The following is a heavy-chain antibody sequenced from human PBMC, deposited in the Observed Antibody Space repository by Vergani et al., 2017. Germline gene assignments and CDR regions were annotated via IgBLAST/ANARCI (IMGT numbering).Heavy chain of an antibody. V-gene: IGHV4-39*07. CDR3: ARAPRDCWSGYYTSWFDP. CDR1: GGSISSSSYY. CDR2: IYYSGST. J-gene: IGHJ5*02. Sequence: QLQLQESGPGLVKPSETLSLTCTVSGGSISSSSYYWGWIRQPPGKGLEWIGSIYYSGSTYYNPSLKSRVTISVDTSKNQFSLKLSSVTAADPAVYYCARAPRDCWSGYYTSWFDPWGQGTLVTVSS. D-gene: IGHD3-3*01.